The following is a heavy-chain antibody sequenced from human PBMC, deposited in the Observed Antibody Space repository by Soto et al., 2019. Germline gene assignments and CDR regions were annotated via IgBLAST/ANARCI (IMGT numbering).Heavy chain of an antibody. J-gene: IGHJ4*02. CDR1: GFSFA. V-gene: IGHV3-23*01. D-gene: IGHD7-27*01. CDR3: TKEWGRPLDY. Sequence: GGSLRLSCVTSGFSFAMSWVRQAPGKGLEWVSAISGSGGNTYYADSVTGRFTISRDNSKNTLYLQMNSLRAEDTAVYYCTKEWGRPLDYWGQGTPVTVSS. CDR2: ISGSGGNT.